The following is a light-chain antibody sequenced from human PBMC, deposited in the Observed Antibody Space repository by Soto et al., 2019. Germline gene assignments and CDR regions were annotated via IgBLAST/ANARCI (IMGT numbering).Light chain of an antibody. CDR3: QHYGSSPYT. CDR2: GAS. J-gene: IGKJ2*01. V-gene: IGKV3-20*01. CDR1: QSVSSSY. Sequence: EIGLTQSPGTLSLSPRERATLSCSASQSVSSSYLAWYQQKPGQAPRLLIYGASSRVTGIQDRFSGSGSGTGSTLTISRPEPEDFAVYYCQHYGSSPYTFGQGTKLEIK.